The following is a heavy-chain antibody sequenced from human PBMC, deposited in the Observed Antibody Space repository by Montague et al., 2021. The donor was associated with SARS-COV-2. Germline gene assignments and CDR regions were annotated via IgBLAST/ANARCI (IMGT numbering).Heavy chain of an antibody. D-gene: IGHD3-10*02. J-gene: IGHJ4*02. V-gene: IGHV4-59*08. CDR3: ARHLLGPGSFSNF. Sequence: SETLSLTCAVSGGSFNTYYWAWIRQPPGKGLEWIGYVHYSGSTNYNPSLRSRVTLSVDTSRNQFSLTLTSVTAADTAVYYCARHLLGPGSFSNFWGPGILVTVSS. CDR2: VHYSGST. CDR1: GGSFNTYY.